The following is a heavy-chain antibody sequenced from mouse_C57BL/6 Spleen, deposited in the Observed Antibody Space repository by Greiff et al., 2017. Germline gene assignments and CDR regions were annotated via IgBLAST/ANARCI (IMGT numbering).Heavy chain of an antibody. V-gene: IGHV2-9*01. CDR3: ARRSGGARDY. D-gene: IGHD1-3*01. J-gene: IGHJ4*01. Sequence: VKLLESGPGLVAPSQSLSITCSVSGFSLTRFGVDWVCQPPGSGLEWLGVIWGGGSTNYNSALMSRLSISKDNSKSQVFLKMHSRQTEDTAIYYCARRSGGARDYWGQGTSVTVSS. CDR1: GFSLTRFG. CDR2: IWGGGST.